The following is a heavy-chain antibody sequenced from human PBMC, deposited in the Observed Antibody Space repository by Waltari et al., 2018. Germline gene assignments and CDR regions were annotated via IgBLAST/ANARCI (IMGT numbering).Heavy chain of an antibody. CDR2: IGSDGYRT. D-gene: IGHD6-13*01. V-gene: IGHV3-43*01. Sequence: EVQLVESGGLVVQPGGSLRLSCAASGFTFDAFSIHWVRQAPGKGLEWVGLIGSDGYRTYYADSVKGRFTISRDNRKKSLYLQLNSVTTEDTALYYCTKEKRGSNWSVFDYWGLGTLVTVSS. CDR3: TKEKRGSNWSVFDY. J-gene: IGHJ4*02. CDR1: GFTFDAFS.